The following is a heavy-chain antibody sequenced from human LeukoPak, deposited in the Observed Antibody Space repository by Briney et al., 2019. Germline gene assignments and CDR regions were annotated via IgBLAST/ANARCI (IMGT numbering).Heavy chain of an antibody. CDR1: GFTFSSYS. V-gene: IGHV3-21*01. J-gene: IGHJ4*02. CDR2: ISSSSSYI. Sequence: GGSLRLSCAASGFTFSSYSMNWVRQAPGKGLEWVSSISSSSSYIYYADSVKGRFTISRDNAKNSLYLQMNSLRAEDTAVYYCARVPEDLNYFDYWGQGTLVTVSS. CDR3: ARVPEDLNYFDY.